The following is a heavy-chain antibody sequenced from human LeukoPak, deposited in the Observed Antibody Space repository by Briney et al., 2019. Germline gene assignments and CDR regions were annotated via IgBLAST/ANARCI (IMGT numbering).Heavy chain of an antibody. CDR3: ARAHYIYYGSYAFDI. V-gene: IGHV1-18*01. Sequence: ASVKVSCKASGYTFTSYGISWVRQAPGQGLEWMGWISAYNGNTNYAQKLQGRVTMTTDTSTSTAYMELRSLRSDDTAVYYCARAHYIYYGSYAFDIWGQGTMVTVSS. CDR1: GYTFTSYG. D-gene: IGHD4-17*01. J-gene: IGHJ3*02. CDR2: ISAYNGNT.